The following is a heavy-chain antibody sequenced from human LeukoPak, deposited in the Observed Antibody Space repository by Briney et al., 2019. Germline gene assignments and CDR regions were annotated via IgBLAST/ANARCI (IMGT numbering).Heavy chain of an antibody. V-gene: IGHV3-23*01. CDR3: ARVVAGSNYYFGMDV. D-gene: IGHD6-19*01. CDR2: ISGGGGST. Sequence: GGSLRLSCAASGFTFSSYAMSWVRQAPGKGLEWVSAISGGGGSTYSADSVKGRFTISRDNSKYTPYLHMNSLRAEDAAVYYCARVVAGSNYYFGMDVWGQGTTVTVSS. CDR1: GFTFSSYA. J-gene: IGHJ6*02.